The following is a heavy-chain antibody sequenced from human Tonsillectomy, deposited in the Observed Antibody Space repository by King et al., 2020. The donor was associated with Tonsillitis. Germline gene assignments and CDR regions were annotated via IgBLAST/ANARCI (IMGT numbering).Heavy chain of an antibody. D-gene: IGHD3-22*01. CDR2: IYPDDYLHDSDT. CDR3: ARHWDSSGYPDQYYYYAMDV. CDR1: GYNFTNFW. J-gene: IGHJ6*02. Sequence: QLVQSGAEVKKSGESLKISCKLSGYNFTNFWIGWVRQMPGKGLEWMGIIYPDDYLHDSDTRYSPSFQGQVTISVDKSISTAYLEWSSLTASDTAMYYCARHWDSSGYPDQYYYYAMDVWGQGTTVTVSS. V-gene: IGHV5-51*01.